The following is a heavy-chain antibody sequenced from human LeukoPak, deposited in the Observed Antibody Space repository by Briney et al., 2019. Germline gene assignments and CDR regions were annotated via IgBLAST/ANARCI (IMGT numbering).Heavy chain of an antibody. V-gene: IGHV4-59*08. CDR1: GGSISSYY. Sequence: SQTLSLTCTVSGGSISSYYWSWIRQPPGKGLEWIGYIYDSGSTDYNPSLKSRVAMSIDTSKNQFSLKLSSVTAADTAVYYCARTTVTVSHFDYWGQGTLVTVSS. CDR2: IYDSGST. J-gene: IGHJ4*02. D-gene: IGHD4-17*01. CDR3: ARTTVTVSHFDY.